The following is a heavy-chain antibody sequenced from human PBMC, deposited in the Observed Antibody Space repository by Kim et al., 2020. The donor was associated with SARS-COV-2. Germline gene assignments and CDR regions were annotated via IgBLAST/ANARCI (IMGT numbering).Heavy chain of an antibody. J-gene: IGHJ5*02. V-gene: IGHV3-23*01. Sequence: GGSLRLFCAASGFTFSSYAMSWVRQAPGKGLEWVSAISGSGGSTYYADSVKGRFTISRDNSKNTLYLQMNSLRAEDTAVYYCARGSSGGTVWFDPWGQGTLVTVSS. D-gene: IGHD6-13*01. CDR1: GFTFSSYA. CDR3: ARGSSGGTVWFDP. CDR2: ISGSGGST.